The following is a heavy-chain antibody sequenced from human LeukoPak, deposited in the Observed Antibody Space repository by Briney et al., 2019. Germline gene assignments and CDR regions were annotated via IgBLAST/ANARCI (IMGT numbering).Heavy chain of an antibody. V-gene: IGHV3-23*01. D-gene: IGHD5-18*01. CDR2: ISGSGGST. CDR1: GFTFSSYD. CDR3: AKGIHFGYSYGYSFDY. J-gene: IGHJ4*02. Sequence: GGSLRLTCAASGFTFSSYDVSWVRQAPGKGLEWVSTISGSGGSTYYAVSVKGRFTISRDNSKNTLYLQMNSLRAEDTAVYYCAKGIHFGYSYGYSFDYWGQGTLVTVSS.